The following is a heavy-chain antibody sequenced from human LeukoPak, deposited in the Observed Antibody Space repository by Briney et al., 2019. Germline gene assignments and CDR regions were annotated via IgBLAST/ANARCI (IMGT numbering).Heavy chain of an antibody. CDR1: GFTFSDYY. Sequence: GGSLRLSCAASGFTFSDYYMSWIRQAPGKGLEWVSYISSSDSTIYYADSVKGRFTISRDNAKNSLYLQMNSLRAEDTAVYYCAGEYSSSSEDWYFDLWGRGTLVTVSS. CDR2: ISSSDSTI. V-gene: IGHV3-11*01. J-gene: IGHJ2*01. CDR3: AGEYSSSSEDWYFDL. D-gene: IGHD6-6*01.